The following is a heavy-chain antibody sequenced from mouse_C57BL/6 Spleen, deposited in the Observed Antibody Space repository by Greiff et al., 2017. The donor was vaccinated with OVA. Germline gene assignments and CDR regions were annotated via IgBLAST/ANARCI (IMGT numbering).Heavy chain of an antibody. V-gene: IGHV4-1*01. CDR3: AKMNSYGFFAY. D-gene: IGHD1-1*01. CDR2: INPDSRTI. Sequence: SASAIDFSRDWLSWVRRAPGKGLEWIGEINPDSRTINYAPSLKDKFTISRDNGKNTLYLQMSKVRSEDTALYYCAKMNSYGFFAYWGQGTTLTVSS. J-gene: IGHJ2*01. CDR1: AIDFSRDW.